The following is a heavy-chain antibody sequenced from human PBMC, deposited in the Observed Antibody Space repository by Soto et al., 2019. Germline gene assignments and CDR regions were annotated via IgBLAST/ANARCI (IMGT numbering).Heavy chain of an antibody. Sequence: GGSLRLSCAASGFTFDDYAMNWVRQAPGKGLEWVSGISWNSGRLGYGDSVKGRFTISRDNAKNSLYLQMNSLRAEDTALYYCVKDMVGRRRAFDIWGQGTMVTVSS. J-gene: IGHJ3*02. V-gene: IGHV3-9*01. D-gene: IGHD2-15*01. CDR3: VKDMVGRRRAFDI. CDR1: GFTFDDYA. CDR2: ISWNSGRL.